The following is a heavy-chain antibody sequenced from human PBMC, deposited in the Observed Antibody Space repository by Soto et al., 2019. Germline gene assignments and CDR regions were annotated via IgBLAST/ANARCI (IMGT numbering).Heavy chain of an antibody. CDR2: ISGSGGST. CDR3: AKALSPYSSSSFDY. Sequence: GGSLRLSCAASGFTFSSYAMSWVRQAPGKGLEWVSAISGSGGSTNYADSVKGRCTISRDNSKNKLLLQMNSLRAEDTAVYYCAKALSPYSSSSFDYWGQGTLVTVSS. CDR1: GFTFSSYA. J-gene: IGHJ4*02. V-gene: IGHV3-23*01. D-gene: IGHD6-6*01.